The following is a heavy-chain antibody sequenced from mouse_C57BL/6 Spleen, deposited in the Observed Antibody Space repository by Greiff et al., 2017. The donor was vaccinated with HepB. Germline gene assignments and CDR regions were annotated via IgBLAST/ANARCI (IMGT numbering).Heavy chain of an antibody. CDR2: IRNKANGYTT. Sequence: EVQLVESGGGLVQPGGSLSLSCAASGFTFTDYYMSWVRQPPGKALEWLGFIRNKANGYTTEYSASVKGRFTISRDTSKGFLYLQMNALRAADSSTYDSASSPLYCGDFGVWGTGTTVTVSS. CDR3: ASSPLYCGDFGV. V-gene: IGHV7-3*01. D-gene: IGHD1-2*01. CDR1: GFTFTDYY. J-gene: IGHJ1*03.